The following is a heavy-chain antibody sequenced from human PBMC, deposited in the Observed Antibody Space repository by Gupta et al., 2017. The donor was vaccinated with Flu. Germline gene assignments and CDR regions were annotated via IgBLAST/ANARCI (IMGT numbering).Heavy chain of an antibody. J-gene: IGHJ3*02. Sequence: QVQLVESGGGVVQLGRSLSLPCAASGFTFSSYGMHWVRQAPGKGLEWVAVISYDGSNKYYADSVKGRFTISRDNSKNTLYLQMNSLRAEDTAVYYCAKGAWNDGGIGAFDIWGQGTMVTVSS. D-gene: IGHD1-1*01. CDR3: AKGAWNDGGIGAFDI. CDR2: ISYDGSNK. V-gene: IGHV3-30*18. CDR1: GFTFSSYG.